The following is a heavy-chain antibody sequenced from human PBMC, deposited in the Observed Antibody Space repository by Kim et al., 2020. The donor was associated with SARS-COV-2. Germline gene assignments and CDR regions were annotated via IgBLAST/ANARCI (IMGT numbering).Heavy chain of an antibody. D-gene: IGHD1-1*01. CDR2: LSGSGGAT. CDR1: GFTFANYA. J-gene: IGHJ4*03. V-gene: IGHV3-23*01. CDR3: AKAVVLWNHPFVY. Sequence: GGSLRLSCAASGFTFANYAMSWVRQAPGKGLEWVSGLSGSGGATYYPDSVKGRFTISSANSKNTLYLHMNSLSAVDTAAYYCAKAVVLWNHPFVYWGRGT.